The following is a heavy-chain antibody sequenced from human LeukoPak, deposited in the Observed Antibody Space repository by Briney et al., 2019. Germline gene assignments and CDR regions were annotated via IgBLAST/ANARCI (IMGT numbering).Heavy chain of an antibody. Sequence: PSETLSLTCTVSGGSMSSGTYYWSWIRQPAGKGLEWIGRIYTSGTTNYNPSLQSRVTISVDTSKNQFSLKLRSVTAADTAVYYCARADHTTVATHFDPWGQGVLVTVSS. J-gene: IGHJ5*02. CDR2: IYTSGTT. D-gene: IGHD4-23*01. CDR3: ARADHTTVATHFDP. V-gene: IGHV4-61*02. CDR1: GGSMSSGTYY.